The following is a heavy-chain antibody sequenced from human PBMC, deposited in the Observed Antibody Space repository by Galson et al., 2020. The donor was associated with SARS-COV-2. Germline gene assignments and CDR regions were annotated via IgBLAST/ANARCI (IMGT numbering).Heavy chain of an antibody. V-gene: IGHV3-21*04. CDR3: AGVQATTGY. D-gene: IGHD2-8*02. CDR2: INSDSSYI. CDR1: GFTFSSYS. Sequence: NSGGSLRLSCAASGFTFSSYSMNWVRQAPGKGLEWVSSINSDSSYIYYADSVKGRFTNSRDNAKNSRDLQMASLRVEDPAGYCWAGVQATTGYWGQGTLVAVCS. J-gene: IGHJ4*02.